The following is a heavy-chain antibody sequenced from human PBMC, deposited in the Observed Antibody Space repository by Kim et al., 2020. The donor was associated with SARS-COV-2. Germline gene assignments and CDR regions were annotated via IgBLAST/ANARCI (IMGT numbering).Heavy chain of an antibody. V-gene: IGHV3-9*01. CDR3: AKDIGYGSGSPAY. J-gene: IGHJ4*02. CDR2: ISWNSGSI. Sequence: GGSLRLSCAASGFTFDDYAMHWVRQAPGKGLEWVSGISWNSGSIGYADSVKGRFTISRDNAKNSLYLQMNSLRAEDTALYYCAKDIGYGSGSPAYWGQGTLVTVSS. D-gene: IGHD3-10*01. CDR1: GFTFDDYA.